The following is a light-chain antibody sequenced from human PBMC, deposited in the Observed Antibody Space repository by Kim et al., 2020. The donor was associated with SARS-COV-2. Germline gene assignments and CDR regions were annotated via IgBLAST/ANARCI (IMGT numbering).Light chain of an antibody. Sequence: SSELTKDPAVSVALGQTVRITCQGDSLRSYYASWYQQKPGQAPVLVIYGKNNRPSGIPDRFSGSSSGNTASLTITGAQAEDEADYYCNSRDSSGNHLDVVFGGGTQLTVL. CDR1: SLRSYY. V-gene: IGLV3-19*01. CDR3: NSRDSSGNHLDVV. J-gene: IGLJ2*01. CDR2: GKN.